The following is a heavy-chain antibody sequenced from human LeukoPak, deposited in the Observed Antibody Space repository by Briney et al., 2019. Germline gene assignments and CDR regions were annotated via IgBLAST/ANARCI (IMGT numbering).Heavy chain of an antibody. J-gene: IGHJ5*02. V-gene: IGHV4-61*01. Sequence: SETLSLTCTVSGGSMSVSTYYWSWIRQPPGKGLEWIGYIYYSGSTNYNPSLKSRVTISVDTSKNQFSLKLSSVTAADTAVYYCAAIVRPYNWFDPWGQGTLVTVSS. CDR2: IYYSGST. CDR3: AAIVRPYNWFDP. D-gene: IGHD1-26*01. CDR1: GGSMSVSTYY.